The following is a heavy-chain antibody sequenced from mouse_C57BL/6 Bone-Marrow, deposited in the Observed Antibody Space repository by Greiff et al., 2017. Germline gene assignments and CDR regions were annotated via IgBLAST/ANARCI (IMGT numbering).Heavy chain of an antibody. CDR3: AREGSSLEY. Sequence: VQLQQSGPELVKPGASVKISCKASGYSFTGYYMNWVKQSPEKSLEWIGEINPSTGGTTYNQKFKAKATLTVDKSSSTAYMQLKSLTSEDSAVYYCAREGSSLEYWGQGTTLTVSS. CDR2: INPSTGGT. CDR1: GYSFTGYY. V-gene: IGHV1-42*01. D-gene: IGHD1-1*01. J-gene: IGHJ2*01.